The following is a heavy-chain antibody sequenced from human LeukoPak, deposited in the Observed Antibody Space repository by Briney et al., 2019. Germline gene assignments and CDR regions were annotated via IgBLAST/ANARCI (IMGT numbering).Heavy chain of an antibody. V-gene: IGHV3-23*01. CDR1: GFTFSSYA. Sequence: GGSLRLSCAASGFTFSSYAMSWVRQAPGKGLEWVSAISGSGGSTYYADSVKGRFTISRDNSKNTLYLQMNSLRAEDTAVYYCAKAPQIVVVPAATHYWGQGTLVTVSS. J-gene: IGHJ4*02. CDR3: AKAPQIVVVPAATHY. D-gene: IGHD2-2*01. CDR2: ISGSGGST.